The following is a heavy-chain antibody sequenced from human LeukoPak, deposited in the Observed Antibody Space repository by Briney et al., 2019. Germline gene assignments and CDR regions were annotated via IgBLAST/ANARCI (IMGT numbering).Heavy chain of an antibody. D-gene: IGHD2-8*01. CDR3: ARENGGRWIDP. Sequence: GGSLRLSCAASGFTFSSYWMNWVRQAPGKGLEWVADIEKDGSEKYYVDSVKGRFTISRDNAKSSLFLQMDSLRAEDTAVYYCARENGGRWIDPWGQGTLVTVSS. CDR2: IEKDGSEK. CDR1: GFTFSSYW. J-gene: IGHJ5*02. V-gene: IGHV3-7*01.